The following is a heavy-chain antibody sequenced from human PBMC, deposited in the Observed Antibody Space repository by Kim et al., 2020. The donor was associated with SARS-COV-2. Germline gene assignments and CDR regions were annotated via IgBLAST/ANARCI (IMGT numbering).Heavy chain of an antibody. V-gene: IGHV3-74*01. CDR3: ARVPVAGTDWYFDL. Sequence: GGSLRLSCAASGFTFSTYCMHWVRQAPGKGLVWVSRINSDGSTTTYADSVKGRFTISRDNAKNTLYLQMNSLRAEDTAVYYCARVPVAGTDWYFDLWGRGTLVSVSA. CDR1: GFTFSTYC. CDR2: INSDGSTT. J-gene: IGHJ2*01. D-gene: IGHD6-19*01.